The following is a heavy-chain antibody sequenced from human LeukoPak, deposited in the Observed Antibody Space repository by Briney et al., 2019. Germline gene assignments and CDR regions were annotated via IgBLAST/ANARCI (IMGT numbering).Heavy chain of an antibody. D-gene: IGHD2-2*01. V-gene: IGHV4-34*01. Sequence: SETLSLTCAVYGVSFSGYYWSWIRQPPGKGLEWIGEINHSGSTNYTPSLKSRVTISVDTSKNQLSLKLSCVTAEDTAVYYCARGYCSSTSCYGFDYWGQGTLVTVSS. CDR3: ARGYCSSTSCYGFDY. CDR2: INHSGST. J-gene: IGHJ4*02. CDR1: GVSFSGYY.